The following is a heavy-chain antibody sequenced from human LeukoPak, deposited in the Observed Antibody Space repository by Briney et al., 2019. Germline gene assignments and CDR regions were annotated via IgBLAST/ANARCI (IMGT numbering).Heavy chain of an antibody. D-gene: IGHD3-22*01. CDR3: ARAPSEIGGYYPEYFRH. J-gene: IGHJ1*01. CDR2: IKSDGST. Sequence: GGSLRLSCAASGFTFSSYWMHWVRQAPGKGLVWVSRIKSDGSTNYSDSVKGRFTISRDNAKNTVSLQMNSLRAEDTGVYYCARAPSEIGGYYPEYFRHWGQGTLVTVSS. V-gene: IGHV3-74*01. CDR1: GFTFSSYW.